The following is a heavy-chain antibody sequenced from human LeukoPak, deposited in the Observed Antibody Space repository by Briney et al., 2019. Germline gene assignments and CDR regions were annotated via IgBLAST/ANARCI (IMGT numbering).Heavy chain of an antibody. CDR2: IIPIFGTA. CDR3: ARSTNTAMVVFDY. CDR1: GGTFSSYA. D-gene: IGHD5-18*01. J-gene: IGHJ4*02. Sequence: SVKVSCKASGGTFSSYAISWVRQAPGQGLEWMGGIIPIFGTANYAQKFQGRVTITADESTSTAYMELSSLRSEDTAVYYCARSTNTAMVVFDYWGQGTLVTVSS. V-gene: IGHV1-69*13.